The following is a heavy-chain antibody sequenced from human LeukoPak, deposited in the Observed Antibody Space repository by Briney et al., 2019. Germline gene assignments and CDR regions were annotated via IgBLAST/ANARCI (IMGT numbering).Heavy chain of an antibody. CDR1: GGSFSGYY. D-gene: IGHD6-6*01. CDR3: ARGSSSSSVDY. Sequence: SETLSLTCAVYGGSFSGYYWSWIRQPPGKGLEWIGEINHSGSTNYNPSLKSRVTISVDTSKNQFSLKLSSVTAADTAVYYCARGSSSSSVDYWGQGTLVTVPS. V-gene: IGHV4-34*01. CDR2: INHSGST. J-gene: IGHJ4*02.